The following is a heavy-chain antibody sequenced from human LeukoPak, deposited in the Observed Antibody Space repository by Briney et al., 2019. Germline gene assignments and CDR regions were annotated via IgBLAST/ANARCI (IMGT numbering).Heavy chain of an antibody. J-gene: IGHJ4*02. V-gene: IGHV3-30-3*01. CDR3: ASIGYCSGGSCYAIAWIDY. Sequence: GGSLRLSCAASGFTFSSYAMHWVRQAPGKGLEWVAVISYDGSNKYYADSVKGRFTISRDNSKNTLYLQMNSLRAEDTAVYYCASIGYCSGGSCYAIAWIDYWGREPWSPSPQ. CDR1: GFTFSSYA. CDR2: ISYDGSNK. D-gene: IGHD2-15*01.